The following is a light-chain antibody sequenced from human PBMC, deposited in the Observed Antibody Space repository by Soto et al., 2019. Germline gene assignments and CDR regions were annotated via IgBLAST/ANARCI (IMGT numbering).Light chain of an antibody. J-gene: IGLJ1*01. CDR2: EVS. CDR1: SSDVGGYNY. Sequence: QSALTQPASVSGSPGQSITISCTGTSSDVGGYNYVSWYQQHPGKAPKLMIYEVSNRPSGVSNRFSGSKSGHTASLTSSGLQAEDEADYYCSSYTSSSTPYVFGTGTKLTVL. CDR3: SSYTSSSTPYV. V-gene: IGLV2-14*01.